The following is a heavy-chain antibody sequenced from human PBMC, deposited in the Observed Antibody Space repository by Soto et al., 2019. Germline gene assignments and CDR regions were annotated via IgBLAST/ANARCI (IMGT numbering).Heavy chain of an antibody. J-gene: IGHJ4*02. D-gene: IGHD3-10*01. V-gene: IGHV1-18*01. CDR1: GYTFTSYG. Sequence: QVQLVQSGAEVKKPGASVKVSCKASGYTFTSYGISWVRQAPGQGLEWMGWISAYNGNTNYAQKLQGRVTMTTDTCTSTAYMELRSLRSDDTAVYYCARGDVLLWFGELSTLYYFDYWGQGTLVTVSS. CDR3: ARGDVLLWFGELSTLYYFDY. CDR2: ISAYNGNT.